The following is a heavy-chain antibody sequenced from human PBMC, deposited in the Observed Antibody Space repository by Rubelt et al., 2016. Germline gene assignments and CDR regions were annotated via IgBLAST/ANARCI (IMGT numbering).Heavy chain of an antibody. CDR2: IRIDGTNK. V-gene: IGHV3-30*02. Sequence: VQLVESGGGVVQPGGSLRLSCAASGFTFSSYGMHWVRQAPGKGLEWVAFIRIDGTNKYYADSVKGRFTISRDKSKNTLYLQMNSLGAEDTAVYYCAKDPTLTGGWGQGTLVTVSS. CDR1: GFTFSSYG. J-gene: IGHJ4*02. CDR3: AKDPTLTGG. D-gene: IGHD4-11*01.